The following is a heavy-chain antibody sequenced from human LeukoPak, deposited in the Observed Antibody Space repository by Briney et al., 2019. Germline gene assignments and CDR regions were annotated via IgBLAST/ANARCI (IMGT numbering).Heavy chain of an antibody. CDR1: GDSFNTYY. Sequence: PSETLSLTCSVNGDSFNTYYWSWIRQPPGKALEWIGEVSHRGTTSYNPSLKSRVTISVDTSKNQFSLKLSSVTAADTAVYYCARIRITMIVVVIKTTDAFDIWGQGTMVTVSS. V-gene: IGHV4-34*01. J-gene: IGHJ3*02. CDR2: VSHRGTT. D-gene: IGHD3-22*01. CDR3: ARIRITMIVVVIKTTDAFDI.